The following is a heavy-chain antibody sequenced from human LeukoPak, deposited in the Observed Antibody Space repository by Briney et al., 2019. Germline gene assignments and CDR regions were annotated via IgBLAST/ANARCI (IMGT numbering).Heavy chain of an antibody. V-gene: IGHV4-34*01. CDR1: GGSFSGYY. Sequence: KPSETLSLTCAVYGGSFSGYYWSWLRQPPGKGLEGIGEIYHSGGTYYNPSLKSRVTMSVDTSKNQFSLKLSSVTAADTAVYYCARLSLPQYYYDSSGYYGNFQHWGQGTLVTVSS. D-gene: IGHD3-22*01. CDR2: IYHSGGT. CDR3: ARLSLPQYYYDSSGYYGNFQH. J-gene: IGHJ1*01.